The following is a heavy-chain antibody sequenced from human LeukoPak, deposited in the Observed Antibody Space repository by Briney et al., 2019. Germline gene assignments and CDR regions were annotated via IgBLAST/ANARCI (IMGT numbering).Heavy chain of an antibody. V-gene: IGHV4-4*07. D-gene: IGHD2-8*01. CDR1: GGSISSYY. CDR2: IYTSGST. J-gene: IGHJ4*02. Sequence: SETLSLTCTVSGGSISSYYWSWIRQPAGRGLEWIGRIYTSGSTSYNPSLKSRVTMSVDTSKKQFSLKPSSVTAADTAVYYCARDNGVRGFDYWGQGTLVTVSS. CDR3: ARDNGVRGFDY.